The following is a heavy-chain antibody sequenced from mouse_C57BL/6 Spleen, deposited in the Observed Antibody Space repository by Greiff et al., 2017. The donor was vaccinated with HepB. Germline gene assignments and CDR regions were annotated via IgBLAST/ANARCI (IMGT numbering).Heavy chain of an antibody. CDR2: IYPGDGDT. CDR1: GYAFSSYW. D-gene: IGHD2-4*01. Sequence: QVQLKESGAELVKPGASVKISCKASGYAFSSYWMNWVKQRPGKGLEWIGQIYPGDGDTNYNGKFKGKATLTADKSSSTAYMQLSSLTSEDSAVYVCARAGGLRLDYYAMDYWGQGTSVTVSS. V-gene: IGHV1-80*01. CDR3: ARAGGLRLDYYAMDY. J-gene: IGHJ4*01.